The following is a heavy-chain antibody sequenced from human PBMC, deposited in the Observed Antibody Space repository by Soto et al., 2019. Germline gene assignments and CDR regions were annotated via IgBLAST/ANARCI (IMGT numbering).Heavy chain of an antibody. CDR3: ARTSGTYVGTNFDY. Sequence: ASVKVSCKAFGFIFSNYVIHCVLQSPGQRLEWMGWINAGNSNTKYSQKFQDRVTVSIDTSASTAYMELSSLRSEDTAVYYCARTSGTYVGTNFDYWGQGTLVTVSS. CDR1: GFIFSNYV. J-gene: IGHJ4*02. V-gene: IGHV1-3*01. CDR2: INAGNSNT. D-gene: IGHD1-26*01.